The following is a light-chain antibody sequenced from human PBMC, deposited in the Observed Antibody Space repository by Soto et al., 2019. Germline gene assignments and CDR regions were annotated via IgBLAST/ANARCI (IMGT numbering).Light chain of an antibody. CDR2: LAS. CDR1: QTISNY. Sequence: DIQMTQSPSSLSAFVGDRVTITCRASQTISNYLNWYQQRPGKAPKLLIYLASSLQSGVPSRFGGSGSETDFTLTISRLEPEDSAIYYCQQSYGPPITFGQGTRLEIK. V-gene: IGKV1-39*01. J-gene: IGKJ5*01. CDR3: QQSYGPPIT.